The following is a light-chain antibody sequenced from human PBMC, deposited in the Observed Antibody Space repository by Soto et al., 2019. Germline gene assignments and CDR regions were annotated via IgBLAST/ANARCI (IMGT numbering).Light chain of an antibody. CDR1: QSISTW. CDR2: QAS. Sequence: DIQMTQSPSTLSASVGDRVTITCRASQSISTWLAWNQQKPGKAPKLLIYQASSLESGAPSRFSGSGSGTEFILTISSLQPDDFATYYCQQYNAYTWTFGQGNKVEIK. J-gene: IGKJ1*01. V-gene: IGKV1-5*03. CDR3: QQYNAYTWT.